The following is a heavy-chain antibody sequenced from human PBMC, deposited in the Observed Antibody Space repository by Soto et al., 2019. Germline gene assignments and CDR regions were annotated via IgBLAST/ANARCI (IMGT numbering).Heavy chain of an antibody. CDR2: IIPIFGTA. Sequence: SVKVSCKASGGTFSSYAISWVRQAPGQGLEWMGGIIPIFGTANYAQKFQGRVTITADESTSTACMELSSLRSEDTAVYYCAKNLGYDILTGSPDYYFAYWGQGTLVTVSS. CDR3: AKNLGYDILTGSPDYYFAY. J-gene: IGHJ4*02. CDR1: GGTFSSYA. V-gene: IGHV1-69*13. D-gene: IGHD3-9*01.